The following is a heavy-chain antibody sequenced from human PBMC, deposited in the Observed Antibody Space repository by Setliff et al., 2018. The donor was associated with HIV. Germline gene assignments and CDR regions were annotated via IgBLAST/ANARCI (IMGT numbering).Heavy chain of an antibody. CDR3: AREGATTAGFDI. J-gene: IGHJ3*02. CDR1: GFTFSSHW. CDR2: INYDRITT. D-gene: IGHD6-19*01. V-gene: IGHV3-74*01. Sequence: GGSLRLSCAASGFTFSSHWLHWIRQVPGKGLVWVSRINYDRITTNYADFVQGRFTISRDNAKNTVYLQMNSLRVDDTAIYYCAREGATTAGFDIWGRGTMVTVSS.